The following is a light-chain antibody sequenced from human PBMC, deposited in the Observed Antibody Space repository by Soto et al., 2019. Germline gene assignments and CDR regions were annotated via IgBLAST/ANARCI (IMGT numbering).Light chain of an antibody. V-gene: IGKV3-15*01. CDR3: QQYNTWRSIT. Sequence: EIVMTESPATLSVSPGERATLSCRAGQSVSNKLAWYQHKPGQAPRVLIYDTSTRAAGIPARFSGSGSGTDFTLTISSLQSEDFAVYYCQQYNTWRSITFGQGTRLEIK. CDR1: QSVSNK. J-gene: IGKJ5*01. CDR2: DTS.